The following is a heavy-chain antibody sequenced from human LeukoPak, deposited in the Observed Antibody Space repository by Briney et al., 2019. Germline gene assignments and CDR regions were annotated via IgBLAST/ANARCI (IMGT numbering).Heavy chain of an antibody. V-gene: IGHV3-49*03. CDR1: GFTFGDYA. Sequence: PGGSLRLSCTASGFTFGDYAMSWFRQAPGKGLEWVGFIRSKAYGGTTEYAASVKGRFTISRDDSKSIAYLQMNSLKTEDTAVYHCTRVVYCSSTSCHRFDYWGQGTLVTVSS. D-gene: IGHD2-2*01. J-gene: IGHJ4*02. CDR2: IRSKAYGGTT. CDR3: TRVVYCSSTSCHRFDY.